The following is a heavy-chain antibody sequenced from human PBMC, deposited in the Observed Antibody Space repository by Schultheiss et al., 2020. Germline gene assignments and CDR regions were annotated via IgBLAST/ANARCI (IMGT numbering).Heavy chain of an antibody. Sequence: GGSLRLSCAASGFTFDDYAMHWVRQAPGKGLEWVAVIWYDGSNKYYADSVKGRFTISRDNAKNSLYLQMNSLRDEDTAVYYCARDLGYYYYGMDVWGQGTTVTVS. CDR3: ARDLGYYYYGMDV. V-gene: IGHV3-33*08. J-gene: IGHJ6*02. CDR1: GFTFDDYA. CDR2: IWYDGSNK.